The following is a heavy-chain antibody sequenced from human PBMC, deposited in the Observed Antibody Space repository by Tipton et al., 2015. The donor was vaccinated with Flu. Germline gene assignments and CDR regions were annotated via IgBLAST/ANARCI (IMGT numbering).Heavy chain of an antibody. CDR2: INHSGST. CDR1: GGSFSGYY. D-gene: IGHD1-26*01. V-gene: IGHV4-34*01. J-gene: IGHJ6*02. Sequence: TLSLTCAVYGGSFSGYYWSWIRQPPGKGLEWIGEINHSGSTNYNPSLKSRVTISVDTSKNQFSLKLSSVTAADTAVYYCARARGSYYRYYYGMDVWGQGTTVTVSS. CDR3: ARARGSYYRYYYGMDV.